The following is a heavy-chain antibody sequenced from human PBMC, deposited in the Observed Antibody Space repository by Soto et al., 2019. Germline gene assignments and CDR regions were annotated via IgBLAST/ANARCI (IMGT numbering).Heavy chain of an antibody. CDR1: GGSISSGGYS. CDR2: IYHSGST. V-gene: IGHV4-30-2*01. CDR3: AREPAGRGYYYGMDV. Sequence: SETLSLTCAVSGGSISSGGYSWSWIRQPPGKGLEWIGYIYHSGSTYYNPSLKSRVTISVDRSKNQFSLKLSSVTAADTAVYYCAREPAGRGYYYGMDVWGQGTTVTVSS. D-gene: IGHD3-10*01. J-gene: IGHJ6*02.